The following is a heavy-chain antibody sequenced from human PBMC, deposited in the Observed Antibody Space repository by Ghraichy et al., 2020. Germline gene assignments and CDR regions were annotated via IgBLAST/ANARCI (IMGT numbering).Heavy chain of an antibody. Sequence: SETLSLTCAVSGGSISSSNWWSWVRQPPGKGLEWIGEIYHSGSTNYNPSLKSRVTISVDKSKNQFSLKLSSVTAADTAVYYCAATNSSSWYRGAFDIWGQGTMVTVSS. J-gene: IGHJ3*02. CDR1: GGSISSSNW. D-gene: IGHD6-13*01. CDR3: AATNSSSWYRGAFDI. CDR2: IYHSGST. V-gene: IGHV4-4*02.